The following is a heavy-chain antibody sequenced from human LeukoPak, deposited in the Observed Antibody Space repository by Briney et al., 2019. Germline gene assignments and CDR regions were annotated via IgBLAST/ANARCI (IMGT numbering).Heavy chain of an antibody. V-gene: IGHV3-23*01. J-gene: IGHJ4*02. D-gene: IGHD5-18*01. CDR2: IRGSGGST. CDR1: GFTFSSYD. Sequence: TGGSLRLSCAASGFTFSSYDMSWVRQAPGKGLEWVSTIRGSGGSTYYADSVKGRFTISRDNSKNTLSLQMNSLRAEDTAVYYCAKDGDTAMVRYFFDYWGQGTLVTVSS. CDR3: AKDGDTAMVRYFFDY.